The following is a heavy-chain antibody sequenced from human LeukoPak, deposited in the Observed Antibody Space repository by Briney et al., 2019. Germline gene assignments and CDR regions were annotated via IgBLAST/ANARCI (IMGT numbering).Heavy chain of an antibody. CDR3: AREPPCALHPFDY. D-gene: IGHD2-15*01. Sequence: ASVTVSCKASGYTFTSYYMHWVRQAPGQGLEWMGIINPSGGSTSYAQKFQGRVTMTRDTSTSTVYMELSSLRSEDTAVYYRAREPPCALHPFDYWGQGTLVTVSS. V-gene: IGHV1-46*01. J-gene: IGHJ4*02. CDR1: GYTFTSYY. CDR2: INPSGGST.